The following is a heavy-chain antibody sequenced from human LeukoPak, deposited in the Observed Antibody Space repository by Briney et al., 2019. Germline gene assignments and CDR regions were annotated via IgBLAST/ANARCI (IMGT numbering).Heavy chain of an antibody. Sequence: SVKVSCKASGGIFSSYAISWVRQAPGQGLEWMGRIIPILGIANYAQKFQGRVTITADKSTSTAYMELSSLRSEDTAVYYCAREGNTAMVNDAFDIWGQGTMVTVSS. CDR3: AREGNTAMVNDAFDI. CDR1: GGIFSSYA. CDR2: IIPILGIA. J-gene: IGHJ3*02. D-gene: IGHD5-18*01. V-gene: IGHV1-69*04.